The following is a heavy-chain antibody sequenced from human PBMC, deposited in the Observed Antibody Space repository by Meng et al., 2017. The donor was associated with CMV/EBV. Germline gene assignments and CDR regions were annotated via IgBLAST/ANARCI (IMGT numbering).Heavy chain of an antibody. CDR3: ARDGHLDQNYYGMDV. V-gene: IGHV1-18*01. CDR2: ISAYNGNT. Sequence: ASVPVSFQASGCTFTSYGISWLRQAPGQGLEWMGWISAYNGNTNYAQKLQGRVTMTTDTSTSTAYMELSSLRSDDTAVYYCARDGHLDQNYYGMDVWGQGTTVTVSS. J-gene: IGHJ6*02. CDR1: GCTFTSYG. D-gene: IGHD2-2*03.